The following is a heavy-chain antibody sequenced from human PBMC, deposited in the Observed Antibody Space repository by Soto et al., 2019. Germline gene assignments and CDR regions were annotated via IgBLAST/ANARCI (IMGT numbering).Heavy chain of an antibody. CDR2: INAGNGNT. D-gene: IGHD1-1*01. V-gene: IGHV1-3*01. J-gene: IGHJ6*03. Sequence: GASVKVSCKASGYTFTSYAMHWVRQAPGQRLEWMGWINAGNGNTKYSQKFQGRVTITRDTSASTAYMELSSLRSEDTAVYYCARELLERPRAYSYMDVWGKGTTVTVSS. CDR3: ARELLERPRAYSYMDV. CDR1: GYTFTSYA.